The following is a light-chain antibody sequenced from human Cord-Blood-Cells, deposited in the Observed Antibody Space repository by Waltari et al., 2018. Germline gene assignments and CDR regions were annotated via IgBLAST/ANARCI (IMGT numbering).Light chain of an antibody. J-gene: IGLJ2*01. V-gene: IGLV2-14*01. CDR2: DVS. CDR3: SSYTSSSTLV. CDR1: SSDVRGYNH. Sequence: QSALTQPPSVSRSPGPSVTISCTGTSSDVRGYNHVSWYQQHPGKAPKLMIYDVSNRPSGVSNRFAGSKSGKTASLTISGLQAEDEADYYCSSYTSSSTLVFGGGTKLTVL.